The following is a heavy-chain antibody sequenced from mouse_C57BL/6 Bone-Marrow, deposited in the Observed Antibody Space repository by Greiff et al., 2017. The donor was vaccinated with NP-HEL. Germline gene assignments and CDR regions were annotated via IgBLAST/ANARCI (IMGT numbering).Heavy chain of an antibody. Sequence: QVQLQQSGAELAKPGASVKLSCKASGYTFTSYWMHWVKQRPGQGLEWIGYINPSSGYTKYNQKFKDKASLTADKSSSTAYMQLSSLTYEDSTDYCCAREGYSYPFAYWGRGTLVTVSA. J-gene: IGHJ3*01. D-gene: IGHD2-12*01. CDR2: INPSSGYT. CDR3: AREGYSYPFAY. V-gene: IGHV1-7*01. CDR1: GYTFTSYW.